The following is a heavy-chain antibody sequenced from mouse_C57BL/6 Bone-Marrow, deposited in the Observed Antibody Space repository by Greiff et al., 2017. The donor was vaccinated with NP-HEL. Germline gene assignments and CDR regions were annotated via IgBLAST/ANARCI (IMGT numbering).Heavy chain of an antibody. CDR1: GYTFTTYP. CDR3: GVGQLRLPAWFAY. Sequence: VQLQQSGAELVKPGASVKMSCKASGYTFTTYPIEWMKQNHGKSLEWIGDINPNNGGTSYNQKFKGKATLTVDKSSSTAYMELRSLTSEDSAVYYCGVGQLRLPAWFAYWGQGTLVTVSA. CDR2: INPNNGGT. J-gene: IGHJ3*01. D-gene: IGHD3-2*02. V-gene: IGHV1-18*01.